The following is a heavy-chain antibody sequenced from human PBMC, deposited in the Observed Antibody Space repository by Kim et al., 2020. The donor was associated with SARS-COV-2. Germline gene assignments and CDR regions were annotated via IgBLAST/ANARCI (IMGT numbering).Heavy chain of an antibody. V-gene: IGHV1-3*01. Sequence: SLPVSCKASGYAFDDYAVHWVRQAPVDLLEWMGWISGGRGDTKYSEKFLGRVTLTRDTSSTTAYIELSSLRSEDAAVYYCARYCSGDKCNQQFAFDIWGQGTLLTVSS. D-gene: IGHD2-15*01. CDR1: GYAFDDYA. CDR3: ARYCSGDKCNQQFAFDI. CDR2: ISGGRGDT. J-gene: IGHJ3*02.